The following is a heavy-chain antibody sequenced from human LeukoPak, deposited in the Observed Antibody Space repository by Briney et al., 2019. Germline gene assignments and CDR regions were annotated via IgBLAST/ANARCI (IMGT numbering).Heavy chain of an antibody. CDR2: IYTSGST. V-gene: IGHV4-61*02. CDR1: GGSISSGSYY. CDR3: ARGKYYYGSEFDY. J-gene: IGHJ4*02. D-gene: IGHD3-10*01. Sequence: SETLSLTCTVSGGSISSGSYYWSWLRQPAGKGLEWIGRIYTSGSTNYNPSLKSRVTISVDTSKNQFSLKLSSVTAADTAVYYCARGKYYYGSEFDYWGQGTLVTVSS.